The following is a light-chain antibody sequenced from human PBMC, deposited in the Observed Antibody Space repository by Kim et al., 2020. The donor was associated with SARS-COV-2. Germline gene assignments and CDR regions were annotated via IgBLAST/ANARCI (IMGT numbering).Light chain of an antibody. CDR3: QQYHKWPLT. CDR2: DAS. J-gene: IGKJ4*01. Sequence: VSPGERVTLSCRASQSVTTNLAWYQQKPGQTPSRVIYDASTRATDIPGRFSGSGSGAEFTLTISSLQSEDFALYYCQQYHKWPLTFGGGTKVDIK. CDR1: QSVTTN. V-gene: IGKV3-15*01.